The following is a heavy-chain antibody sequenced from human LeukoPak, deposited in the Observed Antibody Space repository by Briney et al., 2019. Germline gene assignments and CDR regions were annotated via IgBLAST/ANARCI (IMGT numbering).Heavy chain of an antibody. CDR3: AGEPGSHAGAVPAY. J-gene: IGHJ4*02. D-gene: IGHD1-26*01. V-gene: IGHV3-74*01. CDR2: INSDGSSL. Sequence: GGSLRLSCAASGCTFSSYWMHWVRQAPGKGLVWVSRINSDGSSLTYAASVEGRFTISRDNAKNTLYLQMNSLRAEDTAVYYCAGEPGSHAGAVPAYWGQGALVTVSS. CDR1: GCTFSSYW.